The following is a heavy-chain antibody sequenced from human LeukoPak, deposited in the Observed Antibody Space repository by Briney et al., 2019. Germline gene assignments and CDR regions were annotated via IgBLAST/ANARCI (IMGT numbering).Heavy chain of an antibody. Sequence: SETLSLTCTVSGGSISSSSYYWGWIRQPPGKGLEWIGSIYYSGSTYYNPSLKSRVTISVDTSKNQFSLKLSSVTAADTAVYYCARLRFDTAMDDPTYYYYYMDVWGKGTTVTISS. D-gene: IGHD5-18*01. CDR1: GGSISSSSYY. V-gene: IGHV4-39*01. J-gene: IGHJ6*03. CDR3: ARLRFDTAMDDPTYYYYYMDV. CDR2: IYYSGST.